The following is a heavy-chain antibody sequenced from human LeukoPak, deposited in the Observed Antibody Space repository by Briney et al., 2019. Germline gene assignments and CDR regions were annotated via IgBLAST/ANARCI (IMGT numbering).Heavy chain of an antibody. CDR2: ISYDGSNE. CDR3: ARVPGSYYVDFDY. J-gene: IGHJ4*02. D-gene: IGHD3-10*01. V-gene: IGHV3-30-3*01. Sequence: PGRSLRLSCAASGFTFNSYAMHWVRQAPGKGLEWVAVISYDGSNEYYADSVKGRFTISRDTSKNTLFLQMNSLRAEDTGVYYCARVPGSYYVDFDYWGQGILVTVSS. CDR1: GFTFNSYA.